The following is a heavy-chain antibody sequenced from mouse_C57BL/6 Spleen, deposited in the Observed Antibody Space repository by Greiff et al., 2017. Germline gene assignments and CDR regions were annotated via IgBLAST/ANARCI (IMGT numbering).Heavy chain of an antibody. CDR2: IDPETGGT. CDR3: TTTTVVAPHFDY. J-gene: IGHJ2*01. V-gene: IGHV1-15*01. CDR1: GYTFTDYE. D-gene: IGHD1-1*01. Sequence: QVQLQQSGAELVRPGASVTLSCKASGYTFTDYEMHWVKQTPVHGLEWIGAIDPETGGTAYNQKFKGKAILTADKSSSTAYMELRSLTSEDSAVYYCTTTTVVAPHFDYWGQGTTLTVSS.